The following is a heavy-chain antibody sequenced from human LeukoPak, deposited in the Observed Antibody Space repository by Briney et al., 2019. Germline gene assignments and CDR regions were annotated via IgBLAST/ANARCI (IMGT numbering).Heavy chain of an antibody. V-gene: IGHV3-7*01. CDR1: GLTFSSYW. Sequence: PGGSLRLSCAISGLTFSSYWMTWVRQAPGKGLELVANIKQDGSEKYYVDSVKGRFTISRDNAKNSLYLQMNSLRAEDTAVYYCAREYCSSTSCYEGYTDWFDPWGQGTLVTVSS. D-gene: IGHD2-2*01. J-gene: IGHJ5*02. CDR3: AREYCSSTSCYEGYTDWFDP. CDR2: IKQDGSEK.